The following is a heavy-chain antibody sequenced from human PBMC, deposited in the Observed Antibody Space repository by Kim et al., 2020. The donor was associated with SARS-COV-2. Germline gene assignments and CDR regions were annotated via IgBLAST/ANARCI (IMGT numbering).Heavy chain of an antibody. J-gene: IGHJ4*02. Sequence: GSNKYSADSVKGRFTISRDNSKTTLYLQMNSLRAEDTAVYYCAKAEAYDYWGQGTLVTVSS. CDR2: GSNK. V-gene: IGHV3-30*02. CDR3: AKAEAYDY.